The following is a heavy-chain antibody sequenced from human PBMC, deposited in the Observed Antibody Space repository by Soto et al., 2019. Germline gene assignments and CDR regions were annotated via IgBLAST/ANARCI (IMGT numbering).Heavy chain of an antibody. J-gene: IGHJ3*02. CDR1: GGSISSGGYY. CDR2: IYYSGST. D-gene: IGHD2-15*01. Sequence: SETLSLTCTVSGGSISSGGYYWSWIRQHPGKGLEWIGYIYYSGSTYYNPSLKSRVTISVDTSKNQFSLKLSSVTAADTAVYYCARRRDCSGGSCHDAFDIWGQGTMVTVSS. V-gene: IGHV4-31*03. CDR3: ARRRDCSGGSCHDAFDI.